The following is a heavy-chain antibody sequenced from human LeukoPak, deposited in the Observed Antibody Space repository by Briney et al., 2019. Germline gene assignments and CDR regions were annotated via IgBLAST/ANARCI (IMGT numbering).Heavy chain of an antibody. CDR3: AKDWSSAAGYYYYYMDV. V-gene: IGHV3-43*02. J-gene: IGHJ6*03. CDR2: ISGDGGST. Sequence: PGGSLRLSCAASGFTFDDYAMHWVRQAPGKGLEWVSLISGDGGSTYYADSVKGRFTISGDNSKNSLYLQMNSLRTEDTALYYCAKDWSSAAGYYYYYMDVWGKGTTVTVSS. D-gene: IGHD6-13*01. CDR1: GFTFDDYA.